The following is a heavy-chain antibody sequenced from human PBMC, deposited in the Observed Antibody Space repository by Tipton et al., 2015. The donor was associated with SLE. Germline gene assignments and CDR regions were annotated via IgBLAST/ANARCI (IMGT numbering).Heavy chain of an antibody. V-gene: IGHV3-30*02. CDR1: GFTFSNYG. Sequence: SLRLSCASSGFTFSNYGIHWVRQAPGKGLEWVAFIWYDGSNKYYADSVKGRFTISRDNSKNTLYLQMNSLRAEDTAVYYCAKQISPHYGMDVWGQGTTVTVSS. J-gene: IGHJ6*02. CDR2: IWYDGSNK. CDR3: AKQISPHYGMDV.